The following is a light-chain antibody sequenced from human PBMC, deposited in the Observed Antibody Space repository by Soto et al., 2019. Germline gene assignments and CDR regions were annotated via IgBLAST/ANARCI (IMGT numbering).Light chain of an antibody. CDR2: GAS. CDR3: QQYYTTPPT. CDR1: RSVASN. Sequence: EVVMTQSPATLSVSPGERATLSCRASRSVASNLAWYQHKPGQGPRLLLYGASTRASGIPARFSGSGSGTEFTLTISSLQPEDFAVYYCQQYYTTPPTFGQGTELGIK. J-gene: IGKJ2*01. V-gene: IGKV3-15*01.